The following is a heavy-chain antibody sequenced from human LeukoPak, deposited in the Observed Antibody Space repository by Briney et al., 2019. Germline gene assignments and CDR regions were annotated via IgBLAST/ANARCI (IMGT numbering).Heavy chain of an antibody. CDR3: AREDITMVRGAKNAFDI. CDR1: GYTFTSYD. Sequence: ASVKVSCKASGYTFTSYDINWVRQAPGQGLEWMGIINPSGGSTSYAQKFQGRVTMTRDTSTSTVYMELSSLRSEDTAVYYCAREDITMVRGAKNAFDIWGQGTMVTVSS. V-gene: IGHV1-46*01. CDR2: INPSGGST. J-gene: IGHJ3*02. D-gene: IGHD3-10*01.